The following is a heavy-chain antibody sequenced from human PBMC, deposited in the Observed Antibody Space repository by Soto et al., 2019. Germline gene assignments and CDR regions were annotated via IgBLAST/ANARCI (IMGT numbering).Heavy chain of an antibody. CDR1: GGAISNGDYY. Sequence: SETLSLTFTVYGGAISNGDYYWSWIRQPPGKGLEWIGYIYYSGSTYYNPSLKSRVTISVDTSKNQFSLKLSSVTAADTAVYYCARANFAKKYYYYYGMDVWGQGTTVT. CDR3: ARANFAKKYYYYYGMDV. V-gene: IGHV4-30-4*01. J-gene: IGHJ6*02. CDR2: IYYSGST.